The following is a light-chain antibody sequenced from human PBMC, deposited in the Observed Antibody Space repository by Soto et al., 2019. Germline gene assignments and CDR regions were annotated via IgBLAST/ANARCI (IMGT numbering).Light chain of an antibody. CDR1: QSVSSY. CDR2: DAS. CDR3: QLYGSSSIT. Sequence: EIVLTQSPATLSLSPGERATLSCRASQSVSSYLAWYQQKPGQAPRLLIYDASNRATGIPARFSGSGSGTDFTLTISSLEPEDFAVYYCQLYGSSSITFGQGTRLEIK. J-gene: IGKJ5*01. V-gene: IGKV3-11*01.